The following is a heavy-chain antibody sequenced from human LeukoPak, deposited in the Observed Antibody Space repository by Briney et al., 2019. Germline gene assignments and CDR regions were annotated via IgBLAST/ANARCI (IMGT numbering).Heavy chain of an antibody. CDR2: IYSTGLT. V-gene: IGHV4-39*07. Sequence: SETLSLTRTVSGVSVSSSYYFWAWIRQPPGKGLEWIGSIYSTGLTYYSPSLKSRVSISLETSKNQFSLKLKSVTAADTAVYFCASGSAGSDTWGQGTLVTVSS. J-gene: IGHJ5*02. CDR3: ASGSAGSDT. D-gene: IGHD6-13*01. CDR1: GVSVSSSYYF.